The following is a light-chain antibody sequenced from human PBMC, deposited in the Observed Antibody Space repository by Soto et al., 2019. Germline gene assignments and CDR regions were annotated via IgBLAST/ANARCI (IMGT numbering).Light chain of an antibody. CDR1: SSNIETNY. V-gene: IGLV1-47*02. CDR3: SATDDRLSGPV. CDR2: SND. Sequence: QSVLTQPPSASGTPGQRVTISCSGSSSNIETNYVYWYQHLPGAAPKLLIYSNDQRPSGVPDRFSASKSGTSASLAISGLRSEDEGDYYCSATDDRLSGPVFGRGTKLTVL. J-gene: IGLJ2*01.